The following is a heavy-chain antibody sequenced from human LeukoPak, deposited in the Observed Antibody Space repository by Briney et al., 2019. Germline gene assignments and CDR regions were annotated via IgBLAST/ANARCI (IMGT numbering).Heavy chain of an antibody. J-gene: IGHJ3*02. CDR1: GFTFSSYW. CDR2: IKQDGGEN. Sequence: GGSLRFSGADSGFTFSSYWMSWVRQAPGKGLEGVANIKQDGGENYYVDSVKGRFTISRDNAKKSLYLQMNSLRAEDTAVYYCARDRSDILTGYNDAFDIWGQGTMVTVSS. D-gene: IGHD3-9*01. V-gene: IGHV3-7*01. CDR3: ARDRSDILTGYNDAFDI.